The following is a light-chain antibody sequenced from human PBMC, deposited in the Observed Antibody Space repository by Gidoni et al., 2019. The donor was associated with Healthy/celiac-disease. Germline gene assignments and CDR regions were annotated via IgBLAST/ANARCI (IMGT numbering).Light chain of an antibody. V-gene: IGKV1-39*01. CDR2: AAS. Sequence: DSQMTQYQSSLSASVGDRVTITCRASQSISSYLNWYQQKPGKAPKLLIYAASSLQSGVPSRFSGSGSGTDFTLTISSLQPEDFSTYYCQQSYSTLVTFGQGTKVEIK. CDR3: QQSYSTLVT. CDR1: QSISSY. J-gene: IGKJ1*01.